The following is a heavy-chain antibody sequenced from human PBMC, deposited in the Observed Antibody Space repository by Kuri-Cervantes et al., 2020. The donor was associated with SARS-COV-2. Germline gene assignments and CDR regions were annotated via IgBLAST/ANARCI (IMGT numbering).Heavy chain of an antibody. CDR3: AKAGDIVVVPAAYFDY. Sequence: GESLKISCAASGFTFSSYAMSWVRRAPGKGLEWVSAISGSGGSTYYADSVKGRFTISRDNSKNTLYLQMNSLGAEDTAVYYCAKAGDIVVVPAAYFDYWGQGTLVTVSS. D-gene: IGHD2-2*01. CDR2: ISGSGGST. J-gene: IGHJ4*02. CDR1: GFTFSSYA. V-gene: IGHV3-23*01.